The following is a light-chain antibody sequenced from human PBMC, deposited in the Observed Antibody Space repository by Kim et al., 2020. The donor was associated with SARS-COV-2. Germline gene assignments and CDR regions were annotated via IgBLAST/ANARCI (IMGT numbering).Light chain of an antibody. CDR3: LQHNTYPIT. CDR1: QDIRND. V-gene: IGKV1-17*01. CDR2: GAS. Sequence: GSVGDRVTITCRASQDIRNDLGWYQQNPVRAPKRLIYGASNLQSGVPSRFSGSGSGTEFTLTISSLQPEDFATYFCLQHNTYPITFGQGTRLEIK. J-gene: IGKJ5*01.